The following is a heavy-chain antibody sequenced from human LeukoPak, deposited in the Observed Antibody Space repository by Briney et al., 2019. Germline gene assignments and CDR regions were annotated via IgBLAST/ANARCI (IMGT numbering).Heavy chain of an antibody. Sequence: PGGSLRLSCAASGFTFSSSWMHWVRQTPGKGLMWVSRINSDGSTTNYADSVKGRFTISRDNAKNTLYLQMNSLRAEDTAVYYCAKTPRPVMITFGGPVVVWGQGTLVTVSS. V-gene: IGHV3-74*01. CDR2: INSDGSTT. CDR1: GFTFSSSW. CDR3: AKTPRPVMITFGGPVVV. D-gene: IGHD3-16*01. J-gene: IGHJ4*02.